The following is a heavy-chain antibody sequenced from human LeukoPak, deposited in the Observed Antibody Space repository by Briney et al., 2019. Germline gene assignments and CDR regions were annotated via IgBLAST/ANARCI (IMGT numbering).Heavy chain of an antibody. J-gene: IGHJ4*02. Sequence: SETLSLTCTVSGRSISSHYWSWIRQPPGRGLESIGYISYTGSTNYNPSLKSRVTISVDTSKNQFSLKLNSVTATDTAVYYCARFGSDRLGYKYYFDFWGQGTLVTVSS. CDR2: ISYTGST. D-gene: IGHD3-22*01. V-gene: IGHV4-59*08. CDR1: GRSISSHY. CDR3: ARFGSDRLGYKYYFDF.